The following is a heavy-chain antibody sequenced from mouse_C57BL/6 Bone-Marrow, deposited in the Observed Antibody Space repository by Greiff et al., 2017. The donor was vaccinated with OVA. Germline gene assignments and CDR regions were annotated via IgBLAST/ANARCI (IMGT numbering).Heavy chain of an antibody. CDR1: GYTFSSYW. J-gene: IGHJ4*01. CDR2: IDPSDSYT. Sequence: QVQLQQPGAELVKPGASVKLSCKASGYTFSSYWMQWVKQRPGQGLEWIGEIDPSDSYTNYNQKFKGKATLTVDTSSSTAYMQLSSLTSEDSAVYYCARYDPHGGYAMDYWGQGTSVTVSS. V-gene: IGHV1-50*01. CDR3: ARYDPHGGYAMDY. D-gene: IGHD2-3*01.